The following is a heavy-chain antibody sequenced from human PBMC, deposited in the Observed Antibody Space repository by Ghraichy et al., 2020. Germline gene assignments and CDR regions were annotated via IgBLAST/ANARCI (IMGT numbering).Heavy chain of an antibody. D-gene: IGHD2-15*01. V-gene: IGHV3-21*01. Sequence: LSPTCAASGFTFSSYSMNWVRQAPGKGLEWVSSISSSSSYIYYADSVKGRFTISRDNAKNSLYLQMNSLRAEDTAVYYCARLSLHCSGGSCYSYYYYGMDVWGQGTTVTVSS. CDR2: ISSSSSYI. CDR1: GFTFSSYS. CDR3: ARLSLHCSGGSCYSYYYYGMDV. J-gene: IGHJ6*02.